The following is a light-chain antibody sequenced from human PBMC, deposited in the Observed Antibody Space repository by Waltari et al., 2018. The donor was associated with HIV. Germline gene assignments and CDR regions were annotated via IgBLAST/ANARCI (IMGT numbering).Light chain of an antibody. J-gene: IGKJ1*01. Sequence: DIQMTQSPYTLSTSEGDRITITCRASQNIDTWLAWYQQKAGKAPKLLVYKASSLESGVPTRFSGSGSGTEFTLTISSLQPDDYATYYCQHYNTSSPWTFGQGTRVDI. CDR2: KAS. V-gene: IGKV1-5*03. CDR1: QNIDTW. CDR3: QHYNTSSPWT.